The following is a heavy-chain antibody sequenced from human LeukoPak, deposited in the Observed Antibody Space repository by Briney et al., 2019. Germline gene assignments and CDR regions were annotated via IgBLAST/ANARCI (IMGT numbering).Heavy chain of an antibody. V-gene: IGHV4-4*07. CDR3: ARKGGGQLVNTRRWFDP. Sequence: SETLSLTCTVSGGSISSYYWSWIRQPARKGLEWIGRIYTSGSTNYNPSLKSRLTISVDTSKKQFSLKLNSVTAADTAVYYCARKGGGQLVNTRRWFDPWGQGILVTVSS. D-gene: IGHD6-13*01. J-gene: IGHJ5*02. CDR2: IYTSGST. CDR1: GGSISSYY.